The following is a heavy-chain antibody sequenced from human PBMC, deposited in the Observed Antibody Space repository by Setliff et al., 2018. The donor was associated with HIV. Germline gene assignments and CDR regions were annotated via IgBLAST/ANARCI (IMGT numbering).Heavy chain of an antibody. Sequence: RASVKVSCKASGYTFTRYGISWVRQAPGQGLEWMGWISGYNGNTKYVQKLQGRVTMTTDTSTSTVYMELRSLRSEDTAVYYCARGAWYTSGWYSSRYLDVWGKGTTVTVSS. J-gene: IGHJ6*03. V-gene: IGHV1-18*01. CDR2: ISGYNGNT. CDR1: GYTFTRYG. CDR3: ARGAWYTSGWYSSRYLDV. D-gene: IGHD6-19*01.